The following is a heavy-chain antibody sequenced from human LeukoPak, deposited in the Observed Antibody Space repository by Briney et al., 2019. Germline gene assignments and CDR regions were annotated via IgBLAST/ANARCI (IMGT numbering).Heavy chain of an antibody. Sequence: PGGSLRLSCAASGFTFSSYSMNWVRQAPGKWPEWVSPISSRSSYIYYADSVKGRFTISRDNYKNSLYLQMNSLRAENTAVYYCARDQDISLNDAVDIWGQGTMVTVSS. CDR3: ARDQDISLNDAVDI. D-gene: IGHD2-15*01. J-gene: IGHJ3*02. CDR1: GFTFSSYS. V-gene: IGHV3-21*01. CDR2: ISSRSSYI.